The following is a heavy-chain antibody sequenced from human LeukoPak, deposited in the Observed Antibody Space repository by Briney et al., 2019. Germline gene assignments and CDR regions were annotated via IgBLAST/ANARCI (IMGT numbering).Heavy chain of an antibody. J-gene: IGHJ5*02. CDR2: INPNSGGT. Sequence: GASVKVSCTASGYTFTGYYMHWVRQAPGQGLEWMGWINPNSGGTNYAQKFQGRVTMTRDTSSSTAYMELSRLRSDDTAVYYCAREGRVRLNWFDPWGQGTLVTVSS. V-gene: IGHV1-2*02. CDR1: GYTFTGYY. CDR3: AREGRVRLNWFDP. D-gene: IGHD1-1*01.